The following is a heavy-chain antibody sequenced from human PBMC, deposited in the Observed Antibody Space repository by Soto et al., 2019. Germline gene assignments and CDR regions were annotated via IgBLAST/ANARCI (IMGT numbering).Heavy chain of an antibody. V-gene: IGHV1-2*04. J-gene: IGHJ4*02. CDR2: INPNSGGT. CDR3: ARVGSYYDSSGLQYYFDY. Sequence: ASVKVSCKASGYTFTGYYMHWVRQAPGQGLEWMGWINPNSGGTNYAQKFQGWVTMTRDTSISTAYMELSRLRSDDTAVYYCARVGSYYDSSGLQYYFDYWGQGTLVTVSS. D-gene: IGHD3-22*01. CDR1: GYTFTGYY.